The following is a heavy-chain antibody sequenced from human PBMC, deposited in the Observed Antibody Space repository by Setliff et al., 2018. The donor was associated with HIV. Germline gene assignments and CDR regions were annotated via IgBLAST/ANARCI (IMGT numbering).Heavy chain of an antibody. J-gene: IGHJ6*03. CDR1: GGSIGSYY. CDR3: ARRRPPPSGLYSAYYMDV. CDR2: VYYTGST. V-gene: IGHV4-59*08. D-gene: IGHD1-26*01. Sequence: TSETLSLTCIVSGGSIGSYYWSWIRQSPGKGLEWIGYVYYTGSTNYNPSLKSRVTIGVETSKNQFSLKLTSVTAADAAVYYCARRRPPPSGLYSAYYMDVWGTGTTVTVS.